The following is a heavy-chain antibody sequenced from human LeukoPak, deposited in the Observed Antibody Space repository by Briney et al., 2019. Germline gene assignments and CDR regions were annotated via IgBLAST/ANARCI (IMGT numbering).Heavy chain of an antibody. CDR3: AKCIRAPPPWGYYYYYGMDV. CDR2: ISYDGSNK. D-gene: IGHD7-27*01. CDR1: GFTFSSYG. Sequence: GRSLRLSCAASGFTFSSYGMHWVRQAPGKGLEGVAVISYDGSNKYYADSVKGRFTISRGNSKNTLYLQMNSLRAEDTAVYYCAKCIRAPPPWGYYYYYGMDVWGQGTTVTVSS. J-gene: IGHJ6*02. V-gene: IGHV3-30*18.